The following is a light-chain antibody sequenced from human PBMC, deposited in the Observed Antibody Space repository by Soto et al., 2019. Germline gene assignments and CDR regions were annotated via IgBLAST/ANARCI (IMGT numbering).Light chain of an antibody. V-gene: IGKV3-20*01. CDR3: QQYGRSPHT. CDR1: QSVSSSY. Sequence: EIVLTQSPGTLSLSPGERATLSCRASQSVSSSYLAWYQHKPGQAPRLLIYGASSRATGIPDRFSGSGSGTDFTLTISRLEPEHVAVYYCQQYGRSPHTFGQGTKLEIK. CDR2: GAS. J-gene: IGKJ2*01.